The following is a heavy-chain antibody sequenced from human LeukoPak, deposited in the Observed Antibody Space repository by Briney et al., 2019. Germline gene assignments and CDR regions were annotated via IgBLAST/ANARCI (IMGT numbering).Heavy chain of an antibody. CDR1: GFTFSSYW. CDR2: INSDGSST. V-gene: IGHV3-74*01. D-gene: IGHD3-10*01. J-gene: IGHJ3*02. CDR3: AREDYYYGSGSYYTDAFDI. Sequence: GGSLRLSCAASGFTFSSYWMHWVRQAPGKGLVWVSRINSDGSSTSYADSVKGRFTISRDNAKNTLYLQMNSLRAEDTAVYYCAREDYYYGSGSYYTDAFDIWGQGTMVTVSS.